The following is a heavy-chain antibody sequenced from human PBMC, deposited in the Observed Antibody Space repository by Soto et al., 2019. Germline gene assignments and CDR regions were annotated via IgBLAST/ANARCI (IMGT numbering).Heavy chain of an antibody. Sequence: QVLLVQSGAEVKKPGSSVKVSCKASGGTFSSYAISWVRQAPGQGLEWMGGIIPIFGTANYAQKFQGRVKITADEATSPAYMELSSLRSEDTAVYYCAREQEYYYGMDVLGQGTTVTVSS. V-gene: IGHV1-69*12. CDR2: IIPIFGTA. CDR3: AREQEYYYGMDV. J-gene: IGHJ6*02. CDR1: GGTFSSYA.